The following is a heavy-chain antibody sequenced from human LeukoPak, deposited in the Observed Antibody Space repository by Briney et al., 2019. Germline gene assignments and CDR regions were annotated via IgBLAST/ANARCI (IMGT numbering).Heavy chain of an antibody. CDR3: ARWHLGYCSSTSCPYYYYGMDV. D-gene: IGHD2-2*01. J-gene: IGHJ6*02. V-gene: IGHV1-69*13. CDR1: ACSFTIYA. Sequence: ASGNVSFKGSACSFTIYAISWVRQAPGQGLELMGGIIPIFGTANYAQKFQGRVTITADESTSTDYLELSSLRSEDTAVYSCARWHLGYCSSTSCPYYYYGMDVWGQGTTVTVSS. CDR2: IIPIFGTA.